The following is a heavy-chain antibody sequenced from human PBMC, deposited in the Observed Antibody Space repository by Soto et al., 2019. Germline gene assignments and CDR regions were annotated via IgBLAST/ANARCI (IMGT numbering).Heavy chain of an antibody. V-gene: IGHV3-66*01. J-gene: IGHJ4*02. CDR2: IYSGGST. D-gene: IGHD6-25*01. CDR3: ARAADFDY. CDR1: GFTVSSNS. Sequence: EVQLVESGGGLVQPGGSLRLSCAASGFTVSSNSMSWVRQPPGKGLEWVSVIYSGGSTYYADSVKGRFTISRDSSKNTLYLQMNSLRDEDTAVYYCARAADFDYWGQGTLVTVSS.